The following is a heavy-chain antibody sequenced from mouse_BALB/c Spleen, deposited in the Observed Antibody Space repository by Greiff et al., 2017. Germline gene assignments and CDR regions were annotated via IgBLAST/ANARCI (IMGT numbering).Heavy chain of an antibody. CDR2: IYPSDSYT. D-gene: IGHD2-4*01. J-gene: IGHJ1*01. Sequence: QVQLQQPGAELVRPGASVKLSCKASGYTFTSYWINWVKQRPGQGLEWIGNIYPSDSYTNYNQKFKDKATLTVDKSSSTAYMQLSSPTSEDSAVYYCTRNYEYGWYFDVWGAGTTVTVSS. CDR1: GYTFTSYW. CDR3: TRNYEYGWYFDV. V-gene: IGHV1-69*02.